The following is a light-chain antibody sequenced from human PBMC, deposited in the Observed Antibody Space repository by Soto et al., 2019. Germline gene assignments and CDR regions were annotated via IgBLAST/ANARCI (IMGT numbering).Light chain of an antibody. J-gene: IGKJ1*01. CDR2: AAS. CDR3: EQYKDWPPWT. CDR1: QSVSSD. Sequence: EIVMTQSPATLSVSPGERATLSCRASQSVSSDLAWYQQKPGQAPRLLIYAASIRATGVPARFSGSGSGTEFTLTISSLQSEDFAVYFCEQYKDWPPWTFGQGTKVDIK. V-gene: IGKV3-15*01.